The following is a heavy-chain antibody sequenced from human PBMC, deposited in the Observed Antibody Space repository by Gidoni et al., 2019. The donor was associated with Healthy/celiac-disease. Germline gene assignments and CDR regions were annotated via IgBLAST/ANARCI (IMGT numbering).Heavy chain of an antibody. CDR1: WFPFSGSA. CDR3: TRRGIVGASGGY. CDR2: IRSKANSYAT. J-gene: IGHJ4*02. Sequence: EVQLVESGGGLVQPGGSLKLSCAASWFPFSGSAMHWVRQASGKGLGWVGRIRSKANSYATAYAASVKGRFTISRDDSKNTAYLQMNSLKTEDTAVYYCTRRGIVGASGGYWGQGTLVTVSS. V-gene: IGHV3-73*02. D-gene: IGHD1-26*01.